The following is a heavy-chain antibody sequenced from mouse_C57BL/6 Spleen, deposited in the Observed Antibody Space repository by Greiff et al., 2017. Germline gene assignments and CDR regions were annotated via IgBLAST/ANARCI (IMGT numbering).Heavy chain of an antibody. Sequence: VQLQQSGAELVKPGASVKLSCKASGYTFTSYWMHWVKQRPGRGLEWIGRIDPNSGGTKYNEKFKSKATLTVDKPSSTAYMQLSSLTSEDSAVYYCARGVITTVRYFDYWGQGTTLTVSS. J-gene: IGHJ2*01. D-gene: IGHD1-1*01. CDR2: IDPNSGGT. CDR3: ARGVITTVRYFDY. CDR1: GYTFTSYW. V-gene: IGHV1-72*01.